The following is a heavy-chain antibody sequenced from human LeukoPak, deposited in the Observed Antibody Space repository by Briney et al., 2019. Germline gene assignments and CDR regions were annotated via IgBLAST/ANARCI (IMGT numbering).Heavy chain of an antibody. CDR2: IYYSGST. CDR3: ARDRPVRGVISASKRGENYYYYGMDV. J-gene: IGHJ6*02. Sequence: PSETLSLTCTVSGGSISSYYWSWIRQPPGKGLEWIGYIYYSGSTNYNPSLKSRVTISVDTSKNQFSLKLSSVTAADTAVYYCARDRPVRGVISASKRGENYYYYGMDVWGQGTTVTVSS. D-gene: IGHD3-10*01. CDR1: GGSISSYY. V-gene: IGHV4-59*01.